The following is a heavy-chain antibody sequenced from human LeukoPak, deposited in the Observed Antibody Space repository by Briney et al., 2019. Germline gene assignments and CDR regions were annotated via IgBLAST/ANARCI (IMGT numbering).Heavy chain of an antibody. CDR1: GYTFTSYA. J-gene: IGHJ6*03. CDR3: ARRTISLYMDV. D-gene: IGHD3-3*01. CDR2: INAGNGNT. V-gene: IGHV1-3*01. Sequence: ASVKVSCKASGYTFTSYAMHWVRQAPGQRLEWMGWINAGNGNTKYSQEFQGRVTITRDTSASTAYMELSSLRSDDTAVYYCARRTISLYMDVWGKGTTVTVSS.